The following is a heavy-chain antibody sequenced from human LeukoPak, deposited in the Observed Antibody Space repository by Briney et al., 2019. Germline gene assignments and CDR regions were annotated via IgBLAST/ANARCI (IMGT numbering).Heavy chain of an antibody. CDR2: ISGSGVST. V-gene: IGHV3-23*01. CDR3: AKRRDYFDF. Sequence: GSLRLSCAASGFTFSVYAMSWVRQAPGKGLEWVSSISGSGVSTYYADSVKGRFTISRDNSKNTLYLQMNSLRAEDTAVYYCAKRRDYFDFWGQGTLVTVSS. CDR1: GFTFSVYA. J-gene: IGHJ4*02.